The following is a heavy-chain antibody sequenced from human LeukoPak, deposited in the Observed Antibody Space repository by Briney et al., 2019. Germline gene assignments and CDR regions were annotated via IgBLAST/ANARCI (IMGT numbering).Heavy chain of an antibody. Sequence: SETLSLTCTVSGGSISSSSYYWGWIRQPPGKGLEWIGSIYYSGSTYYNPSLKSRVTISVDTSKNQFSLKLSSVTAADTAVNYCARLPAAAGREFDYWGQGTLVTVSS. CDR2: IYYSGST. CDR3: ARLPAAAGREFDY. CDR1: GGSISSSSYY. V-gene: IGHV4-39*01. J-gene: IGHJ4*02. D-gene: IGHD6-13*01.